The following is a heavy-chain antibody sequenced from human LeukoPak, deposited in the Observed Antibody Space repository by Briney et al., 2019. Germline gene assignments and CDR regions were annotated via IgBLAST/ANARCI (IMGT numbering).Heavy chain of an antibody. CDR2: TNGGSGST. CDR1: GFTFSNYA. CDR3: ASTLYGSGSYYYYYYYYGMDV. Sequence: PGGSLRLSCAASGFTFSNYAMSWVRQAPGKGLEWVSGTNGGSGSTYYADSVKGRFTISRDNAKNTLYLQMNSLRAEDTAVYYCASTLYGSGSYYYYYYYYGMDVWGQGTTVTVSS. V-gene: IGHV3-23*01. J-gene: IGHJ6*02. D-gene: IGHD3-10*01.